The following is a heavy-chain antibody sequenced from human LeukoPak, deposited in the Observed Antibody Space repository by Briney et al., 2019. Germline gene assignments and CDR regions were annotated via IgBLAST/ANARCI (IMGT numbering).Heavy chain of an antibody. CDR3: ARPYTRSSGWSENHFDY. D-gene: IGHD6-19*01. V-gene: IGHV3-33*01. CDR1: GFTFSSYG. CDR2: IWYDGSNK. Sequence: PGRSLRPSCAASGFTFSSYGMHWVRQAPGKGLEWVAVIWYDGSNKYYADSVKGRFTISRDNSMNTLYLHMNGLRAEDTAVYYCARPYTRSSGWSENHFDYWGQGTLVTVSS. J-gene: IGHJ4*02.